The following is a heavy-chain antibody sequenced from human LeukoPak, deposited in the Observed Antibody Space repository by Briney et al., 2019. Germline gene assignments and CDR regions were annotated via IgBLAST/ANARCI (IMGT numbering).Heavy chain of an antibody. CDR2: INPSGGST. V-gene: IGHV1-46*01. Sequence: GASVNVSCKASGYTFTSYYMHWVRQAPGQGLEGMGIINPSGGSTSDEQKFQGRVTMTRDMSTSTVYMELSSLRSEDTAVYYCARVVRVGLQPHNWFDPWGQGTLVTVSS. CDR1: GYTFTSYY. CDR3: ARVVRVGLQPHNWFDP. D-gene: IGHD1-26*01. J-gene: IGHJ5*02.